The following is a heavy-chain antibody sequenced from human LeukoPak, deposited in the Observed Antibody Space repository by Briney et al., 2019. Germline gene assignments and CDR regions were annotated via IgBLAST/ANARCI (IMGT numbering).Heavy chain of an antibody. V-gene: IGHV1-46*01. CDR1: GYSFTSNY. J-gene: IGHJ4*02. CDR2: IYPRDGST. Sequence: EASVNVSCKASGYSFTSNYIHWVRQAPGQGLEWMGMIYPRDGSTSYAQRFKDRVTVTRDTSTSTVHMELSGLRSEDTAVYYCARDQEGFDYWGQGTQVTVSS. CDR3: ARDQEGFDY.